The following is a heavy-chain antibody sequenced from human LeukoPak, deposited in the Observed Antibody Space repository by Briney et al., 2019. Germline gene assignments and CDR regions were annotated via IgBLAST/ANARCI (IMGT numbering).Heavy chain of an antibody. D-gene: IGHD6-19*01. CDR3: ARARDSSGWILGAFDI. CDR1: GFTFSSYA. J-gene: IGHJ3*02. Sequence: GGSLRLSCAASGFTFSSYAMSWVRQAPGKGLEWVSAIGGSGGSTYYADSVKGRFTISRDNAKNSLYLQMNSLRAEDTAVYYCARARDSSGWILGAFDIWGQGTMVTVSS. V-gene: IGHV3-23*01. CDR2: IGGSGGST.